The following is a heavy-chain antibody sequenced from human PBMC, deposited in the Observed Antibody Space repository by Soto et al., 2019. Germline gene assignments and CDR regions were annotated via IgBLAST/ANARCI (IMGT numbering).Heavy chain of an antibody. CDR1: GASMNINY. V-gene: IGHV4-59*08. J-gene: IGHJ4*02. CDR3: ARYDSGSSFAY. Sequence: QVQLQESGPGLVMPSETLSLTCTVSGASMNINYWSWIRQPPGKGLEWIGYIYYSGSTNYNPSLNRRITISVDTSKNQFSLRLSSVTAADTAVYYCARYDSGSSFAYWGQGTLVTVSS. D-gene: IGHD1-26*01. CDR2: IYYSGST.